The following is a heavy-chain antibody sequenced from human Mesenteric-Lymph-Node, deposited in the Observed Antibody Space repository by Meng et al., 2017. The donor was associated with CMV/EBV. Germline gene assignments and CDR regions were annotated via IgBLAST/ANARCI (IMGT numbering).Heavy chain of an antibody. Sequence: GSLRLSCAVSGGSITATSNWWSWVRQPPGKGLEWIGEVSPSGSAKCIPSLESRVTISIDRTKNQFSLKVTSVTAADTGVYFCAGSPGWWSLDYWGQGALVTVSS. J-gene: IGHJ4*02. D-gene: IGHD2-15*01. CDR1: GGSITATSNW. V-gene: IGHV4-4*01. CDR2: VSPSGSA. CDR3: AGSPGWWSLDY.